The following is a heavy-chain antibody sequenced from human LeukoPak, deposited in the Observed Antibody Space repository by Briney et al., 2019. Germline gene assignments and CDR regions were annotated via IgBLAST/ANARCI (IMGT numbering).Heavy chain of an antibody. V-gene: IGHV3-21*01. J-gene: IGHJ5*02. CDR1: GFTFSSYS. Sequence: PGGSLRLSCAASGFTFSSYSMNWVRQAPGKGLEWVSSISSSSSYIYYADSVKGRFTISRDNAKNSLYLQMNSLRAEDTAVYYCARDGIVGATWFDPWGQGTLVTVSS. CDR2: ISSSSSYI. CDR3: ARDGIVGATWFDP. D-gene: IGHD1-26*01.